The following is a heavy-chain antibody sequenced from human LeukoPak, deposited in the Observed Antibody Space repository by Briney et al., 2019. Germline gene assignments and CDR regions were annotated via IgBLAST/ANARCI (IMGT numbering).Heavy chain of an antibody. CDR1: GFTFSSYG. V-gene: IGHV3-30*02. J-gene: IGHJ4*02. CDR3: AKEQTYYDILTGYTRPSRAFDY. Sequence: GGSLRLSCAASGFTFSSYGMHWVRQAPGKGLEWVAFIRYDGSNKYYADSVKGRFTISRDNSKNTLYLQMNSLRAEDTAVYYCAKEQTYYDILTGYTRPSRAFDYWGQGTLVTVSS. D-gene: IGHD3-9*01. CDR2: IRYDGSNK.